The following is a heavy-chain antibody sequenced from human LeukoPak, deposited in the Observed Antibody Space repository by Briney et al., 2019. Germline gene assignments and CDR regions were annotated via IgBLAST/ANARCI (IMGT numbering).Heavy chain of an antibody. V-gene: IGHV3-23*01. J-gene: IGHJ4*02. D-gene: IGHD5-12*01. Sequence: PGGSLRLSCAASGFTFSSCAMNWVRQAPGKGLEWVSTVSGSGANTYYADSVKGRFTISRDNSKNTLLLQMNSLRTEDTAVYYCASRPTGFDWGPFDYWGQGTLVTVSS. CDR2: VSGSGANT. CDR3: ASRPTGFDWGPFDY. CDR1: GFTFSSCA.